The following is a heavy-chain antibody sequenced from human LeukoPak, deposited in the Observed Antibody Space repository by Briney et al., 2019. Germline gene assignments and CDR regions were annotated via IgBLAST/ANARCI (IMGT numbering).Heavy chain of an antibody. Sequence: GGSLRLSCAASGFTFSSYWMSWVRQAPGKGLEWVANIKQDGSEKYYMDSVKGRFTISRDNAKNSLYLQMNSLRAEDTAVYYCARDATPITPYYYYYGMDVWGQGTTVTVSS. D-gene: IGHD1-14*01. V-gene: IGHV3-7*01. CDR2: IKQDGSEK. CDR3: ARDATPITPYYYYYGMDV. J-gene: IGHJ6*02. CDR1: GFTFSSYW.